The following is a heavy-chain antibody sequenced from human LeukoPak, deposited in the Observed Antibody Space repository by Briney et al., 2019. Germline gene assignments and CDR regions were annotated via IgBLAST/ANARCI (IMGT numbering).Heavy chain of an antibody. CDR2: INSDGNST. CDR1: GFTFSRYW. J-gene: IGHJ4*02. V-gene: IGHV3-74*01. CDR3: ASDFWSGYYTPMGVNY. Sequence: PGGSLRLSCAASGFTFSRYWMHWVRQAPGKGLVWVSRINSDGNSTSYADSVKGRFTISRDNAKNTLYLQMNSLRAEDTAVYYCASDFWSGYYTPMGVNYWGQGTLVT. D-gene: IGHD3-3*01.